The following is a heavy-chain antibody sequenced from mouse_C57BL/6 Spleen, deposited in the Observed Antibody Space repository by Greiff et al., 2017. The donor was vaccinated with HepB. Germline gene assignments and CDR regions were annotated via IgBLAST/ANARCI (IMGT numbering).Heavy chain of an antibody. V-gene: IGHV14-4*01. Sequence: VQLQQSGAELVRPGASVKLSCTASGFNIKDDYMHWVKQRPEQGLEWIGWIDPENGDTEYASKFQGKATITADTSSNTAYLQLSSLTSEDTAVYYCTIAGYYGSTGYFDYWGQGTTLTVSS. CDR2: IDPENGDT. D-gene: IGHD1-1*01. CDR3: TIAGYYGSTGYFDY. CDR1: GFNIKDDY. J-gene: IGHJ2*01.